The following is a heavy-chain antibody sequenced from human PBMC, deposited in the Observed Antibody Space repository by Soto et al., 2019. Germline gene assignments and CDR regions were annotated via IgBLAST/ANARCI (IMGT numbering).Heavy chain of an antibody. J-gene: IGHJ4*02. CDR2: INEDGSEK. V-gene: IGHV3-7*01. CDR1: GFTFSNYW. CDR3: ARDLFDY. Sequence: GGSPRLSCAASGFTFSNYWMNWVRQAPGKGLEWVANINEDGSEKYYVDSAKGRFTISRDNAKNSLYLQMTSLRAEDTAVYYCARDLFDYWGQGTLVTVSS.